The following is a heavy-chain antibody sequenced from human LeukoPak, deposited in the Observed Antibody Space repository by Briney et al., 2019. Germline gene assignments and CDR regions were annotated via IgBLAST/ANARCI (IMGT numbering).Heavy chain of an antibody. D-gene: IGHD6-13*01. CDR3: AKDSSSWYVGWFDP. CDR2: IYSGGNT. CDR1: GFTVSSYF. J-gene: IGHJ5*02. Sequence: GGSLRLSCAVSGFTVSSYFISWVRQAPGKGLEWVSSIYSGGNTYYADSVKGRFTISRDNSKNTLYLQMNSLRAEDTAVYYCAKDSSSWYVGWFDPWGQGTLVTVSS. V-gene: IGHV3-66*01.